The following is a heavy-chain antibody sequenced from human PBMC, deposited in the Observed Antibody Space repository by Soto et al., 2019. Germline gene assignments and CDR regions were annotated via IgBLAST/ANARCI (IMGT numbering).Heavy chain of an antibody. Sequence: QVQLVQSGAEVKKPGASVKVSCTASGYTFTSYGISWVRQAPGQGLEWMGWIGAYNGNTNYAQKLHGRVSMTKGTSTSTAYMEGRSLSSDDTAVYYCARVAVAGFISGELDVWGQGTTVTFS. CDR2: IGAYNGNT. CDR3: ARVAVAGFISGELDV. V-gene: IGHV1-18*01. CDR1: GYTFTSYG. D-gene: IGHD6-19*01. J-gene: IGHJ6*02.